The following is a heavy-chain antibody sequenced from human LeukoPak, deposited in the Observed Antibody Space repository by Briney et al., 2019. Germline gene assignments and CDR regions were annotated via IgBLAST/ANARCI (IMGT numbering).Heavy chain of an antibody. CDR3: ARAYQRLGELSLPDY. V-gene: IGHV7-4-1*02. Sequence: ASVKVSCKASGYTFTSYAMNWVRQAPGQGLEWMGWISTNTGNPTYAQGFTGRFVFSLDTSVSTAYLQISSLKAEDTALYYCARAYQRLGELSLPDYWGQGTLVTISS. D-gene: IGHD3-16*02. CDR1: GYTFTSYA. CDR2: ISTNTGNP. J-gene: IGHJ4*02.